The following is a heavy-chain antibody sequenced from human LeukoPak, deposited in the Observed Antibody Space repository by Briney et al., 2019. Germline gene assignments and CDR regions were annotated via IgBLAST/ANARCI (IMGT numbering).Heavy chain of an antibody. CDR3: ARMGSSGLIKY. CDR1: GFTFSSYA. D-gene: IGHD3-10*01. CDR2: IRSDGTNK. V-gene: IGHV3-30*02. Sequence: SGGSLRLSCTASGFTFSSYAMHWVRQAPGKGLEWVAFIRSDGTNKYYTDSVKGRFTISRDNAKNTLYLQMNSLRVEDTAVYYCARMGSSGLIKYWGQGTLVTVSS. J-gene: IGHJ4*02.